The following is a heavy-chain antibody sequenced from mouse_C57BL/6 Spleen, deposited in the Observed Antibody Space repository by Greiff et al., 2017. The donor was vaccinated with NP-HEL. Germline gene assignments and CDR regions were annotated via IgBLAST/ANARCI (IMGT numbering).Heavy chain of an antibody. Sequence: QVQLQQSGAELVRPGTSVKVSCKASGYAFTNYLIEWVKQRPGQGLEWIGVINPGSGGTNYNEKFKGKATLTADKSYITTYIQLLSLASEDSAVCFCASSPGSCFDYWGQGTTLTVSS. CDR2: INPGSGGT. J-gene: IGHJ2*01. V-gene: IGHV1-54*01. CDR1: GYAFTNYL. D-gene: IGHD1-1*01. CDR3: ASSPGSCFDY.